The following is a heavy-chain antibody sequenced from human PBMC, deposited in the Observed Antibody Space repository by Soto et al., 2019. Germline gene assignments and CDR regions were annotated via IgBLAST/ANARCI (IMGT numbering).Heavy chain of an antibody. CDR3: ARDEYSSSSRWFDP. D-gene: IGHD6-6*01. CDR2: IIPIFGTA. J-gene: IGHJ5*02. V-gene: IGHV1-69*13. CDR1: GGTFSSYA. Sequence: GASVKVSCKASGGTFSSYAISWVRQAPGQGLEWMGGIIPIFGTANYAQKFQGRVTITADESTSTAYMELSSLRSEDTAVYYCARDEYSSSSRWFDPWGQGTLVTVSS.